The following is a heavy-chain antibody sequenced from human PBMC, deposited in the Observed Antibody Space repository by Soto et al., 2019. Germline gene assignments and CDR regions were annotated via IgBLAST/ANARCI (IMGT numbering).Heavy chain of an antibody. V-gene: IGHV3-15*01. CDR1: GFTFSNVW. CDR2: IKSRADGGAT. CDR3: TTGAVVVAATYFDY. J-gene: IGHJ4*02. Sequence: EVQLVESGGGLVKPGGSLRLSCAASGFTFSNVWMNWVRQAPGKGLEWVGRIKSRADGGATDYVAPVKGRFTISRDDSKNTLYLQMNSLKSEDTAVYYCTTGAVVVAATYFDYWGQGTLVTVSS. D-gene: IGHD2-15*01.